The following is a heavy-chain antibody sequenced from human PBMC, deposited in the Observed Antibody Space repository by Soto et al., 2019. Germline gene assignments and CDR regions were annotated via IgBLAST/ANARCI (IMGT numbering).Heavy chain of an antibody. CDR2: TSYSGNT. CDR1: GGSVSTYY. CDR3: ARDGVGPFDY. J-gene: IGHJ4*02. D-gene: IGHD3-3*01. V-gene: IGHV4-59*02. Sequence: QVQLLESGPGLLKPSETLSLTCTISGGSVSTYYWSWIRQPPGKALERIGLTSYSGNTNYNPSLKSGVAMAVDTSQIQFSLTLTSATAADTAVYYWARDGVGPFDYWGQGTLVTVSS.